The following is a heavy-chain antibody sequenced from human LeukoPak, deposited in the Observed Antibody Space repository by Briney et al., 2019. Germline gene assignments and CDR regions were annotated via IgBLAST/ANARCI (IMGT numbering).Heavy chain of an antibody. D-gene: IGHD6-13*01. Sequence: SETLSLTCTVSGGSISTYFWSWVRQPPGKGLEWIGYIYYSGSTYYNPSLKSRVTISVDTSKNQFSLKLSSVTAADTAVYYCARFPFQLVPSYFDYWGQGTLVTVSS. CDR2: IYYSGST. J-gene: IGHJ4*02. CDR1: GGSISTYF. CDR3: ARFPFQLVPSYFDY. V-gene: IGHV4-59*08.